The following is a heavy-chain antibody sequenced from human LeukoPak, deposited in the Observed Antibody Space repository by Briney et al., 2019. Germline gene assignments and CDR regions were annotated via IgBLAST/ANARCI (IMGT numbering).Heavy chain of an antibody. CDR3: AREFPSSGWLDY. J-gene: IGHJ4*02. CDR1: GGTFSSYA. D-gene: IGHD6-19*01. CDR2: IIPILGIA. V-gene: IGHV1-69*04. Sequence: GSSVKVSCKASGGTFSSYAIIWVRQAPGQGLEWMGRIIPILGIANYTQKFQGRVTITADKSTSTAYMELSSLRSEDTAVYYCAREFPSSGWLDYWGRGALVTVSS.